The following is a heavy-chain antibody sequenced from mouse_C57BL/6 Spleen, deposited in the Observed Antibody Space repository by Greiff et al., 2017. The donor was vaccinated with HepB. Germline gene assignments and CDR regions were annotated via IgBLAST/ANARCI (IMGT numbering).Heavy chain of an antibody. CDR2: ISYDGSN. D-gene: IGHD1-1*01. CDR3: ASEDYGSRKGYFDV. V-gene: IGHV3-6*01. J-gene: IGHJ1*03. CDR1: GYSITSGYY. Sequence: VQLKQSGPGLVKPSQSLSLTCSVTGYSITSGYYWNWIRQFPGNKLEWMGYISYDGSNNYNPSLKNRISITRDTSKNQFFLKLNSVTTEDTATYYCASEDYGSRKGYFDVWGTGTTVTVSS.